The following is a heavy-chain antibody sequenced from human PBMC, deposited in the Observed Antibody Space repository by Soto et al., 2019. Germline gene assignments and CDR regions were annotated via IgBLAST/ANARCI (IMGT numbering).Heavy chain of an antibody. V-gene: IGHV4-34*01. CDR2: INHSGST. CDR1: GGSFSGYY. J-gene: IGHJ4*02. CDR3: ARGSNAQVREFDY. Sequence: QVQLQQWGAGLLKPSETLSLTCAVYGGSFSGYYWSWIRQPPGKGLEWIGEINHSGSTNYSPSLKSRVTISVDTSKNQFSLKLSSVTAADTAVYYCARGSNAQVREFDYWGQGTLVTVSS. D-gene: IGHD3-10*01.